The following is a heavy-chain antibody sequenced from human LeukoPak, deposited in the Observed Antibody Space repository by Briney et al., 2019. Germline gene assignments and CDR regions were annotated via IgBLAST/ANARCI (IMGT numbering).Heavy chain of an antibody. Sequence: GGSLRLSCVASGFTFSNYWMTWVRQAPGNGLEWVATVRQDGSEKYYVDSVKGRFTISRDNAKNSLYLQMNSLRAEDTAVYHCARDQTPYFWGQGTLVTVSS. CDR2: VRQDGSEK. CDR1: GFTFSNYW. J-gene: IGHJ4*02. V-gene: IGHV3-7*01. CDR3: ARDQTPYF.